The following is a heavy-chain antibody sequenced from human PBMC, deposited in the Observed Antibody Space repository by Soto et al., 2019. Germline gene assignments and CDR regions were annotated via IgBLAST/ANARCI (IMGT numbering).Heavy chain of an antibody. D-gene: IGHD3-3*01. CDR1: GYTFTGYY. V-gene: IGHV1-2*02. J-gene: IGHJ6*02. CDR3: AREWVERIFNYYGMDV. CDR2: INPNSGGT. Sequence: ASVKVSCKASGYTFTGYYMHWVRQAPGQGLEWMGWINPNSGGTNYAQKFQGRVAMTRDTSISTAYMELSRLRSDDTAVYYCAREWVERIFNYYGMDVWGQGTTVTVSS.